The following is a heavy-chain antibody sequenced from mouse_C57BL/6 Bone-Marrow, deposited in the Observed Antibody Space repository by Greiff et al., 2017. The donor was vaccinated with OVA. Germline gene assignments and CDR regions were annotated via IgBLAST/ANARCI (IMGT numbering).Heavy chain of an antibody. V-gene: IGHV1-59*01. J-gene: IGHJ4*01. CDR1: GYTFTSYW. Sequence: VQLQQPGAELVRPGTSVKLSCKASGYTFTSYWMHWVKQRPGQGLEWIGVIDPSDSYTNYNQKFKGKATLTVDTSSSTAYMQLSSLTSEDSAVYYCARRSDYWGQGTSVTVSS. CDR2: IDPSDSYT. CDR3: ARRSDY.